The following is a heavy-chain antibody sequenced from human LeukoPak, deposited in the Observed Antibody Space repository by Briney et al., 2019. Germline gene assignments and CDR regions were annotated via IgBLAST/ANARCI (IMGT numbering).Heavy chain of an antibody. D-gene: IGHD3-9*01. CDR2: INPNSGGT. Sequence: ASVKVSCKASGYTFTGYYMHWVRQAPGQGLEWMGWINPNSGGTNYAQKFQGRVTMTRDTSISTAYMELSRLRSDDTAVYYCARGHYDILTGSRFWFDPWGQGTLVTVSS. CDR3: ARGHYDILTGSRFWFDP. J-gene: IGHJ5*02. CDR1: GYTFTGYY. V-gene: IGHV1-2*02.